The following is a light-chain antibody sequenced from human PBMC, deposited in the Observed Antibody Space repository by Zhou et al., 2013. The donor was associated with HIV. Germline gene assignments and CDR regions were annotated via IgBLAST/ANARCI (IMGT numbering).Light chain of an antibody. Sequence: EIVLTQSPDTLSLSPGERATLSCRASQNIGSSYLAWYQQKSGQAPRLLIFSASSRATGIPDRFSGSGSGTDFTLTISRLEPEDFAFYYCQQYASSPRTFGQGPKVE. CDR1: QNIGSSY. J-gene: IGKJ1*01. V-gene: IGKV3-20*01. CDR2: SAS. CDR3: QQYASSPRT.